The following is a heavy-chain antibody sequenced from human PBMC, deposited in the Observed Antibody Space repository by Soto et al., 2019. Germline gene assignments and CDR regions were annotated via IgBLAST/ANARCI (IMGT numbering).Heavy chain of an antibody. J-gene: IGHJ5*02. V-gene: IGHV3-74*01. CDR1: GFTFSSFF. Sequence: PVGSLRLSCATSGFTFSSFFMHWVLQVPGEGLECVSRISGDGRTISYADSVNGRFTISRDNAKNTLYLQMNSLRDKDTAVYYCARTYVSGIAGFDPGGEGSRVTVSS. CDR2: ISGDGRTI. CDR3: ARTYVSGIAGFDP. D-gene: IGHD1-20*01.